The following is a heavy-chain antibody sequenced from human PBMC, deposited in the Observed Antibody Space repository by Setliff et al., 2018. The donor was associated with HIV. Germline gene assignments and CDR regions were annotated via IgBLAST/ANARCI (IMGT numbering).Heavy chain of an antibody. J-gene: IGHJ4*02. CDR2: IYYNVNN. Sequence: SETLSLTCAVSGVSISSQYWSWIRQPPGKGLEWIGFIYYNVNNNYNPSLKSRVSISVDTSKNQFSLRLSSVIAADTAVYYCTRGGSMTTLTTWGQGTLVTVSS. D-gene: IGHD4-4*01. CDR1: GVSISSQY. V-gene: IGHV4-59*11. CDR3: TRGGSMTTLTT.